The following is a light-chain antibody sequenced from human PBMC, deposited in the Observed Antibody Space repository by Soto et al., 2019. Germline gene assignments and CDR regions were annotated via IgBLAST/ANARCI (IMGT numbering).Light chain of an antibody. J-gene: IGLJ3*02. CDR2: EVN. Sequence: QSVLTQPPSASGSPGQSVAISCTGTSSDIGTYNYVSWYQQHPGKVPKLIIYEVNKRPSGVPDRFSGSKSGNTASLTVSGLQGEDEADYYCASFAASPVFGGGTKLTVL. CDR3: ASFAASPV. V-gene: IGLV2-8*01. CDR1: SSDIGTYNY.